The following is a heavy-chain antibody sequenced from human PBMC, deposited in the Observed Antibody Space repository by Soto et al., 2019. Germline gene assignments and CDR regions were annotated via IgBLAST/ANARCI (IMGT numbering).Heavy chain of an antibody. J-gene: IGHJ2*01. CDR3: ARGPFSSSRPRHFDL. CDR1: GGTFSSYA. D-gene: IGHD6-6*01. Sequence: QVQLVQSGAEVKKPGSSVKVSCKASGGTFSSYAISWVRQAPGQGLEWMGGIIPIFGTANYAQKFQGRVNITADESKSTAYKELSRLRSEDTAVYYCARGPFSSSRPRHFDLWVRGTLVTVSS. V-gene: IGHV1-69*01. CDR2: IIPIFGTA.